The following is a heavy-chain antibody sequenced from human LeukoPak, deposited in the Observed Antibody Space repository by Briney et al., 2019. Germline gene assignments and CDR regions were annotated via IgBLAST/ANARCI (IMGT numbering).Heavy chain of an antibody. CDR1: GFTFSTYS. D-gene: IGHD6-19*01. Sequence: GGSLRLSCAASGFTFSTYSMKWVRQAPGKGLEWVSYISDSSAMYYADSVRGRFTISRDNAKNSLYLQMNSLRAEDTAVYYCARGPQPYSSGWYSDYWGQGTLVTVSS. V-gene: IGHV3-48*04. J-gene: IGHJ4*02. CDR3: ARGPQPYSSGWYSDY. CDR2: ISDSSAM.